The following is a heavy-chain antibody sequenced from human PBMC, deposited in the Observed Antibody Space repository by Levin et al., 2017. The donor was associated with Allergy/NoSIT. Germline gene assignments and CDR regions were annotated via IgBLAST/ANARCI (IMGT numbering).Heavy chain of an antibody. CDR2: ISYDGSNK. CDR1: GFTFSSYA. J-gene: IGHJ4*02. CDR3: ARAECSSTSCHLIDY. Sequence: GESLKISCAASGFTFSSYAMHWVRQAPGKGLEWVAVISYDGSNKYYADSVKGRFTISRDNSKNTLYLQMNSLRAEDTAVYYCARAECSSTSCHLIDYWGQGTLVTVSS. V-gene: IGHV3-30-3*01. D-gene: IGHD2-2*01.